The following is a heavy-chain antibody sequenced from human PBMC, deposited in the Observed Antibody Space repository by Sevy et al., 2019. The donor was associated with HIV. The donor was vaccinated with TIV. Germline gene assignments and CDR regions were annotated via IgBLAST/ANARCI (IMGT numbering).Heavy chain of an antibody. J-gene: IGHJ4*02. V-gene: IGHV3-33*08. Sequence: GGSLRLSCAASGFTFNTHAMNWVRQAPGKGLEWVAIIWYDGSNKKYADSVNGRFSISRDNSKNTLYRQMNSLRAEDTAVYYCAREGIAVAGIGYYFDYWGQGTLVTVSS. CDR1: GFTFNTHA. CDR3: AREGIAVAGIGYYFDY. D-gene: IGHD6-19*01. CDR2: IWYDGSNK.